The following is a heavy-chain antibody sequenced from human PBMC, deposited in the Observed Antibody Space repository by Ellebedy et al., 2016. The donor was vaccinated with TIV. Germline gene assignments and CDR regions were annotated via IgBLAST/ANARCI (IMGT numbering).Heavy chain of an antibody. CDR3: ARGWFGSGMGV. CDR1: GDSVSTDIG. J-gene: IGHJ6*02. V-gene: IGHV6-1*01. CDR2: TYYRSKWNN. D-gene: IGHD3-16*01. Sequence: SQTLSLTCVISGDSVSTDIGWNWIRQSPSRGLEWLGRTYYRSKWNNDYAVSLKSRITINPDTSKNQFSLQLNSVTPEATAVYYCARGWFGSGMGVWGQGTTVTVSS.